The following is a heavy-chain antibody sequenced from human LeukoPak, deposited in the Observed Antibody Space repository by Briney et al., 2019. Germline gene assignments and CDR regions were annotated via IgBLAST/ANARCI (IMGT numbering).Heavy chain of an antibody. CDR2: ISHSGST. CDR1: GGSFSGYY. D-gene: IGHD2-15*01. J-gene: IGHJ6*03. CDR3: ARHSACSGGSRYRTLGPNFYYYYYMDV. V-gene: IGHV4-34*01. Sequence: AEILFLSRAVDGGSFSGYYWSWIRRPPGKGLEWVGEISHSGSTNYNPSLKSRVTISVDTSTNNVSLKLSSVTAADTAVYYCARHSACSGGSRYRTLGPNFYYYYYMDVWGKGTTVTISS.